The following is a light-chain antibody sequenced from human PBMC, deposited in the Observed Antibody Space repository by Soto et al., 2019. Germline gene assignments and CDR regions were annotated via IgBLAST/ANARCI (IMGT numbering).Light chain of an antibody. CDR1: QAISNF. CDR3: QNYNPAPYT. V-gene: IGKV1-27*01. J-gene: IGKJ2*01. Sequence: DIQMTQYPSSLSASVGDRVTITCRASQAISNFVAWYQQRPGKVPKLLIFAASTLQSAVPSRFSGAGSETDFTLTISSLQPEDFATYYCQNYNPAPYTFGQGTKLEIK. CDR2: AAS.